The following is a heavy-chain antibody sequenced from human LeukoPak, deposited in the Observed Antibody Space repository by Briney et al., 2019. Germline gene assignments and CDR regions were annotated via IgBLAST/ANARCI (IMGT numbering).Heavy chain of an antibody. J-gene: IGHJ4*02. Sequence: GGSLRLSCAASGFTFSSYSMHWVRQAPGKGLERVSSISSSSSSYSYTYYADSVKGRFTISRDNAKNALLLQMNSLRAEDTAVYYCAKALKLELPAWDYWGQGTLVTVSS. CDR1: GFTFSSYS. V-gene: IGHV3-21*04. D-gene: IGHD1-7*01. CDR3: AKALKLELPAWDY. CDR2: ISSSSSSYSYT.